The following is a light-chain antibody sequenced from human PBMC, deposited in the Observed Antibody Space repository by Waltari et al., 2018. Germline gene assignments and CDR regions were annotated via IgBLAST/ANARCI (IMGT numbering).Light chain of an antibody. J-gene: IGKJ4*01. V-gene: IGKV3-20*01. CDR1: QSVDLNY. Sequence: EIVLTQSPGTLSLSPGERATLSCRASQSVDLNYLAWYQQKPGQAPRLLIYGASSRATGIPDRFSGSVSGTDFTLTISRLEPEDFAVYHCQQYGKSPITFGGGTKVEIK. CDR3: QQYGKSPIT. CDR2: GAS.